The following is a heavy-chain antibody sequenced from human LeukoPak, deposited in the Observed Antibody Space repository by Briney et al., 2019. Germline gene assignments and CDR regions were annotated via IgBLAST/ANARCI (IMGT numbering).Heavy chain of an antibody. Sequence: PSETLSLTCTVSGGSISSGSYYWSWIRQPPGKGLEWIGEINHSGSTNYNPSLRGRVTISVDTSKNQFSLKLSSVTAADTAVYYCANGLRLGELSLPYFDYWGQGTLVTVSS. J-gene: IGHJ4*02. CDR1: GGSISSGSYY. CDR3: ANGLRLGELSLPYFDY. D-gene: IGHD3-16*02. V-gene: IGHV4-39*07. CDR2: INHSGST.